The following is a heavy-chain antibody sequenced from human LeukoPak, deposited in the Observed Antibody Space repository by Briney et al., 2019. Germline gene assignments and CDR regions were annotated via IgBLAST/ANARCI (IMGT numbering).Heavy chain of an antibody. CDR2: IWYDGSNK. J-gene: IGHJ3*02. CDR1: GFTFSSYG. Sequence: GGSLRLSCAASGFTFSSYGMHWVRQAPGKGLEWVAVIWYDGSNKYYADSVKGRFTISRDNSKNTLYLQMNSLRAEDTAVYYCARFPRYYYDSSSSPGAFDIWGQGTMVTVSS. V-gene: IGHV3-33*01. CDR3: ARFPRYYYDSSSSPGAFDI. D-gene: IGHD3-22*01.